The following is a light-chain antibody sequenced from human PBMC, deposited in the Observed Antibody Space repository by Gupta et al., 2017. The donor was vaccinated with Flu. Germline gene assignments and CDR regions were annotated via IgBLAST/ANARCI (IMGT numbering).Light chain of an antibody. V-gene: IGKV3-20*01. CDR1: QSVRSSY. CDR2: GAS. CDR3: QQKCSSPWT. Sequence: EIVLTQHPGTLSLSPGETATLSCRASQSVRSSYLAWYQQKPGQAPRLLIYGASSRATGVPDRFSGSGCGTEFTLTISRREPEDFAVYYCQQKCSSPWTFGQGTKVEIK. J-gene: IGKJ1*01.